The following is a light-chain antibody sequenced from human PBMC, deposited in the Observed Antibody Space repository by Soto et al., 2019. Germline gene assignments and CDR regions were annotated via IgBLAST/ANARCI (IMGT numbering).Light chain of an antibody. J-gene: IGKJ1*01. V-gene: IGKV1-5*03. Sequence: DIQITQSPSPLSGFVADRVTITCPASQTISSWLAWYQQKPGKAPKLLIYKASTLKSGVPSRFSGSGSGTEFTLTISSLQPDDFATYYCQHYNSYSEAFGQGTKVDIK. CDR1: QTISSW. CDR2: KAS. CDR3: QHYNSYSEA.